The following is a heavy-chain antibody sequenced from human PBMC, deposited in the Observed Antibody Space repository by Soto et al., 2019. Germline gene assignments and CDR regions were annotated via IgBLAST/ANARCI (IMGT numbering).Heavy chain of an antibody. V-gene: IGHV1-2*02. CDR3: AREDIVVVVAATGGMDV. CDR1: GYTFTGYY. Sequence: GPSVKVSCKASGYTFTGYYMHWVRQAPGQGLEWMGWINPNSGGTNYAQKFQGRVTMTRDTSISTAYMELSRLRSDDTAVYYCAREDIVVVVAATGGMDVWGQGTTVTV. D-gene: IGHD2-15*01. CDR2: INPNSGGT. J-gene: IGHJ6*02.